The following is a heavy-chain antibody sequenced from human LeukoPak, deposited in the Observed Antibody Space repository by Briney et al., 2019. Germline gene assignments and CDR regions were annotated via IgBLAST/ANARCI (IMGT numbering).Heavy chain of an antibody. CDR1: GFTFSSYA. J-gene: IGHJ4*02. D-gene: IGHD6-6*01. V-gene: IGHV3-23*01. Sequence: GGSLRLSCAASGFTFSSYAMSWVRQAPGKGLEWVSAISGSGGSTYYADSVKGRFTISRDNSKNTLCLQMNSLRAEDTAVYYCAKGSKAIAARALDYWGQGTLVTVSS. CDR3: AKGSKAIAARALDY. CDR2: ISGSGGST.